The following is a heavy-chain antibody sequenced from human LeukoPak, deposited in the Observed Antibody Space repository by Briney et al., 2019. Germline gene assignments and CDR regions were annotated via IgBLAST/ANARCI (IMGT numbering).Heavy chain of an antibody. CDR3: ARVRYRLAETYIDY. CDR1: GYIFTGYY. V-gene: IGHV1-2*06. Sequence: ASVKVSCKASGYIFTGYYMHWVRQAPGQGLEWMGRINPNSGDTNYAQKFQGRVTMTRDTSISTAYMELSRLRSDDTAVYYCARVRYRLAETYIDYWGQGTLVTVSS. J-gene: IGHJ4*02. D-gene: IGHD3-16*01. CDR2: INPNSGDT.